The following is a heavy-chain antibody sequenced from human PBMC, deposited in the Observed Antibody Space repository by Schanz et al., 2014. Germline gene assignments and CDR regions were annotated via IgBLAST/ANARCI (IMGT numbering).Heavy chain of an antibody. J-gene: IGHJ4*02. CDR1: GFTFSGFW. CDR2: IGSSSSRI. Sequence: EVQLAESGGGLVQPGGSLRLSCAASGFTFSGFWMTWVRQGPGKGLEWISYIGSSSSRIDHADSMKGRFTVTRDNAENALYLQMNSLRAEDTAVYVCAKIERNEDWGQGTLVTVSS. V-gene: IGHV3-48*01. CDR3: AKIERNED. D-gene: IGHD1-1*01.